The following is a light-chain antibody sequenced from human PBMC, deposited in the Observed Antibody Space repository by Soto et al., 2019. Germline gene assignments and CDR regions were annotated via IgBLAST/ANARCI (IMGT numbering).Light chain of an antibody. Sequence: QSALTQPASVSGSPGQSITISCTGTSSDVGGYNYVSWYQQHPGKAPKLMIYEVSNRPSGVSNRFSGSKSRNTASLTISGLQAEDEADYYCSSYTSSSTWVFGGGPKLTAL. CDR1: SSDVGGYNY. CDR3: SSYTSSSTWV. J-gene: IGLJ3*02. V-gene: IGLV2-14*01. CDR2: EVS.